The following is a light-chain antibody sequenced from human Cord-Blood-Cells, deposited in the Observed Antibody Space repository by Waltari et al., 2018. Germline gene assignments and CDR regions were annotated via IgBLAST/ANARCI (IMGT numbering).Light chain of an antibody. V-gene: IGKV3-15*01. CDR1: QSVSSN. CDR3: QQYNNWPRT. J-gene: IGKJ1*01. CDR2: GAS. Sequence: EIVMTQSPAPLSVSPGERATISCRASQSVSSNLAWYQQKPGQAPRLPIYGASTRATGIPARFSGSGSGTEFTLTISSLQSEDFAVYYCQQYNNWPRTFGQGTKVEIK.